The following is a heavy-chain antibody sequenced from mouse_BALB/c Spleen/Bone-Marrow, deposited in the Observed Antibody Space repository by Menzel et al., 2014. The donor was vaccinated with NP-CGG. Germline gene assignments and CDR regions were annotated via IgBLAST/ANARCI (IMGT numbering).Heavy chain of an antibody. CDR2: IYPGNGDT. J-gene: IGHJ2*01. V-gene: IGHV1-12*01. Sequence: SGAEPVKPGASVKMSCKASGYIFISYNMHWVKQTPGQGLEWIGTIYPGNGDTSYNQKFKGKASLTVDKSSSTAYLQLSSLTSEDSAVYYCARSNWDGGNYFDYWGQGTTLTVSS. CDR3: ARSNWDGGNYFDY. CDR1: GYIFISYN. D-gene: IGHD4-1*01.